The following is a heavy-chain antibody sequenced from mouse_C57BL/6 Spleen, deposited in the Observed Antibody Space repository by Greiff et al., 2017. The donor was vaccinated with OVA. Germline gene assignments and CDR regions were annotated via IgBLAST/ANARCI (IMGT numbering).Heavy chain of an antibody. J-gene: IGHJ2*01. CDR1: GYTFTDYN. Sequence: VQLKQSGPELVKPGASVKMSCKASGYTFTDYNMHWVKQSHGKSLEWIGYINPNNGGTSYNQKFKGKATLTVNKSSSTAYMELRSLTSEDSAVYYCARTIYYDYYFDYWGQGTTLTVSS. CDR3: ARTIYYDYYFDY. CDR2: INPNNGGT. V-gene: IGHV1-22*01. D-gene: IGHD2-4*01.